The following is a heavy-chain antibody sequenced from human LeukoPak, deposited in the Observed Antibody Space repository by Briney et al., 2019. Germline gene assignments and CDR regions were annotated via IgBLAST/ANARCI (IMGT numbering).Heavy chain of an antibody. D-gene: IGHD4-11*01. J-gene: IGHJ5*02. CDR3: ARDRRFNNYVNWFDP. CDR1: GFTFSNAW. V-gene: IGHV3-48*01. CDR2: ISSSSSTI. Sequence: GGSLRLSCAASGFTFSNAWMSWVRQAPGKGLEWVSYISSSSSTIYYADSVKGRFTISGDNAKNSLYLQMNSLRAEDTAVYYCARDRRFNNYVNWFDPWGQGTLVTVSS.